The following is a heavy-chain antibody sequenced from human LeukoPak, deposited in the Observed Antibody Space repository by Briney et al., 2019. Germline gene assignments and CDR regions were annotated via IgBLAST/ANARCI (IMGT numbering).Heavy chain of an antibody. D-gene: IGHD1-1*01. CDR2: IYHSGST. J-gene: IGHJ4*02. Sequence: SETLSLTCTVSGYSISSGYYWGWIRQPPGKGLEWIGSIYHSGSTYYNPSLMSRVTISGDTSKNQFSLNLGSVTAADTAVYYCAREAAGTSYFDYWGQGTLVPVSS. CDR1: GYSISSGYY. CDR3: AREAAGTSYFDY. V-gene: IGHV4-38-2*02.